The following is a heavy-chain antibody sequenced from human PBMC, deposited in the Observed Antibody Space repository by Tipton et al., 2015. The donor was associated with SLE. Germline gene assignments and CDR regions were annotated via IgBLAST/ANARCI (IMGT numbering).Heavy chain of an antibody. CDR1: GGSITSGNYY. Sequence: GLVKPSQTLSLSCTVSGGSITSGNYYWSWIRQPAGKGLEWIGRIFISGTANYNPSLKSRVTMSVDTSKNQFSLKMTSVTAADTALYYCARAKDWEDAFEIWGQGTMVTVSA. V-gene: IGHV4-61*02. CDR2: IFISGTA. CDR3: ARAKDWEDAFEI. D-gene: IGHD1-26*01. J-gene: IGHJ3*02.